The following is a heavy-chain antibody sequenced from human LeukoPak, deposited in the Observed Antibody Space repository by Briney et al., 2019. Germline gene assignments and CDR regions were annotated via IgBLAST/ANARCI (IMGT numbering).Heavy chain of an antibody. CDR3: AKDRGMWYFDY. D-gene: IGHD3-10*01. V-gene: IGHV3-74*01. J-gene: IGHJ4*02. CDR2: INSDGSTT. Sequence: GGSLRLSCAASGFTFSSYWMHWVRQAPGKGLAWVSRINSDGSTTYYADSVKGRFTISRDNSKNTLYLQMNSLRAGDTAVYYCAKDRGMWYFDYWGQGTLVTVSS. CDR1: GFTFSSYW.